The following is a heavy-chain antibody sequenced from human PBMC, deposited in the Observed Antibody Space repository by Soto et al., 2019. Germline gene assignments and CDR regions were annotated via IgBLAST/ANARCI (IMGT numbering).Heavy chain of an antibody. CDR3: ARHPSNFWFDP. Sequence: SETLSLTCTVSGGSISSSSYFWGWIRQPPVKGLEWIGSIYYSGSTYYNPSLKSRVTVSVDTSKNQFSLKLSSATAADTAVYYCARHPSNFWFDPWGQGTLVTVSS. CDR2: IYYSGST. J-gene: IGHJ5*02. CDR1: GGSISSSSYF. D-gene: IGHD4-4*01. V-gene: IGHV4-39*01.